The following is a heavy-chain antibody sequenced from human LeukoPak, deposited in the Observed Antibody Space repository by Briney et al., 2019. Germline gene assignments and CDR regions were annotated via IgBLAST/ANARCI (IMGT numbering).Heavy chain of an antibody. V-gene: IGHV3-23*01. CDR1: GFTFSGRA. D-gene: IGHD6-13*01. CDR3: AKGRYGSSRYPFDY. J-gene: IGHJ4*02. CDR2: ISGGGGST. Sequence: GGSLRLSCAASGFTFSGRAMGWVGQAPGKGLEWVSVISGGGGSTYYADSVKGRFTISRDNSKNTLYLQMNSLRAEDTAVYYCAKGRYGSSRYPFDYWGQGTLVTVSS.